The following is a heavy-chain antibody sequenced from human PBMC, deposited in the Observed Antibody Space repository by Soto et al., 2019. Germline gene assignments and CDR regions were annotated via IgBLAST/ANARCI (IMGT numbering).Heavy chain of an antibody. Sequence: QVQLVESGGGVVQPGSSLRLSCAASGFSFKNYAFHWVRQXXXKGLEWVALISHNDEPKIFYADSVQGRFTISRDNFKNTVSLQMNSLRDEDTAVYHCARGVRAETYYNAFDYWGQGTQVTVSS. CDR3: ARGVRAETYYNAFDY. CDR2: ISHNDEPKI. J-gene: IGHJ4*01. D-gene: IGHD3-10*01. V-gene: IGHV3-30-3*01. CDR1: GFSFKNYA.